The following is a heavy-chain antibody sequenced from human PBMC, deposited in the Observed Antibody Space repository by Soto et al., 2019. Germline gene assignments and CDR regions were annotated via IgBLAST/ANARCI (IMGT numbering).Heavy chain of an antibody. D-gene: IGHD2-2*01. Sequence: ASVKVSCKASGYTFTSYGISWVRQAPGQRLEWMGWINSGNGDTKLSQTFQGRVTITRDTSASTAYMELVSLRSDDTAVYYCARAGYCASTRCHSLDYWGQGTLVTVSS. CDR2: INSGNGDT. CDR1: GYTFTSYG. J-gene: IGHJ4*02. V-gene: IGHV1-3*01. CDR3: ARAGYCASTRCHSLDY.